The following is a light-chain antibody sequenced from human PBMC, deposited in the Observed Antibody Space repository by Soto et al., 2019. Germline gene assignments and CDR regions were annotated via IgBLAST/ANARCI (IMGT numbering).Light chain of an antibody. CDR1: QSVSTN. CDR3: QQYNNWLWT. Sequence: EIKMTQSPATLSVSTGERATLSCRASQSVSTNLAWYQQKPGQAPRLLIYGASTRATGMPARFSGSGSGTDFALTISSLQSEDSAIYYCQQYNNWLWTFGQGTKVDIK. V-gene: IGKV3-15*01. CDR2: GAS. J-gene: IGKJ1*01.